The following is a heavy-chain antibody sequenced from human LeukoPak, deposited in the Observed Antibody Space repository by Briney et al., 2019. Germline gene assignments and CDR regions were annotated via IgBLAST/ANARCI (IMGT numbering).Heavy chain of an antibody. V-gene: IGHV3-7*03. CDR1: AFIFSGHW. J-gene: IGHJ4*02. D-gene: IGHD3-10*01. Sequence: GGSLRLSCEGSAFIFSGHWMNWVRQTPGKGLEWVASIKEDGSERQYVDSVKGRFSISRDNTKGSLFLQLNSLRAEDTAVYYCAKAHYYYGSGSLNTFDYWGQGTLVTVSS. CDR3: AKAHYYYGSGSLNTFDY. CDR2: IKEDGSER.